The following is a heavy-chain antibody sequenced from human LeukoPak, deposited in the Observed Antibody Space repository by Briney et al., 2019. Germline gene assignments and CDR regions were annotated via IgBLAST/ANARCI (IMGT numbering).Heavy chain of an antibody. CDR2: INHRGST. J-gene: IGHJ5*02. D-gene: IGHD2-2*01. CDR1: GGSFSGYY. V-gene: IGHV4-34*01. Sequence: SETLSLTCAVYGGSFSGYYWSWIRQPPGKGLEWIGEINHRGSTNYNPSLKSRVTISVDTSKNQFSLQLSSVPAAATAVYSCARGRFRAVVPAAMAWFDPWGQGTLVTVSS. CDR3: ARGRFRAVVPAAMAWFDP.